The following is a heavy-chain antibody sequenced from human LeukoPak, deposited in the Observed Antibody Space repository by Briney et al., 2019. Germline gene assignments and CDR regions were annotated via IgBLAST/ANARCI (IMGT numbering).Heavy chain of an antibody. CDR1: GGSISSSSYY. V-gene: IGHV4-39*07. J-gene: IGHJ3*02. D-gene: IGHD3-10*01. CDR2: IYYSGST. Sequence: PSETLSLTCTVSGGSISSSSYYWGWIRQPPGKGLEWIGSIYYSGSTYYNPSPKSRVTISVDTSKNQFSLKLSSVTAADTAVYYCARPTPDGSGSYDAFDIWGQGTMVTVSS. CDR3: ARPTPDGSGSYDAFDI.